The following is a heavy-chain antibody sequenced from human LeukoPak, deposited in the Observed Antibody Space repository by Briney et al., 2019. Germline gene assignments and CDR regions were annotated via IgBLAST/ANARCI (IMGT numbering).Heavy chain of an antibody. CDR1: GGSISSYY. Sequence: SETLSLTCPVSGGSISSYYWSWIRQPPGKGLEWIGYIYYSGSTNYNPSLKSRVTISVDTSKNQFSLKLSSVTAADTAVYYCAGASGDRGFDYWGQGTLVTVSS. D-gene: IGHD7-27*01. CDR3: AGASGDRGFDY. J-gene: IGHJ4*02. CDR2: IYYSGST. V-gene: IGHV4-59*01.